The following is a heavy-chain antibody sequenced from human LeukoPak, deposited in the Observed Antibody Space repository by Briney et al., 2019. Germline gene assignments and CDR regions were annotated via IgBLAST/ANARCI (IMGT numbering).Heavy chain of an antibody. Sequence: GGSLRLSCAASGFTFSNAWMSWVRQAPGKGLEWVGRIKSKTDGGTTDYAAPVKGSFIISRDDSKRIAYLQINSLRTEDTAVYYCTREATSHHGMDVWGQGTTVTVSS. V-gene: IGHV3-15*01. CDR3: TREATSHHGMDV. J-gene: IGHJ6*02. CDR2: IKSKTDGGTT. CDR1: GFTFSNAW.